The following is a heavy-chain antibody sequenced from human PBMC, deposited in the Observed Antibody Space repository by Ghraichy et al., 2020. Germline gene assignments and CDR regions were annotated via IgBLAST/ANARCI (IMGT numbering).Heavy chain of an antibody. CDR2: IKQDGSRK. V-gene: IGHV3-7*01. CDR3: ARVPEDRCGGGDECYPYFDY. CDR1: GFSFTTSW. D-gene: IGHD2-21*01. Sequence: GGSLRLSCVASGFSFTTSWMSWVRQAPGKGLEWLANIKQDGSRKYYVDSVKGRFTVSRDNAKNSLYLYMNSLRVEDTAVYYCARVPEDRCGGGDECYPYFDYWGHGTLVTVYS. J-gene: IGHJ4*01.